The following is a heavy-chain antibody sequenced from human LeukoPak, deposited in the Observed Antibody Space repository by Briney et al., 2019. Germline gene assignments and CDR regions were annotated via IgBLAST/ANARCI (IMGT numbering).Heavy chain of an antibody. CDR1: GFTFSDYY. Sequence: GGSLRLSCAASGFTFSDYYMSWIRQAPGKGLEWVSYISSSGGTTYYADSVKGRFTISRDNAKNSLYLQMNSLRAEDTAVYYCARDRYYYDSSGYLLLDYWGQGTLVTVSS. CDR3: ARDRYYYDSSGYLLLDY. J-gene: IGHJ4*02. CDR2: ISSSGGTT. D-gene: IGHD3-22*01. V-gene: IGHV3-11*01.